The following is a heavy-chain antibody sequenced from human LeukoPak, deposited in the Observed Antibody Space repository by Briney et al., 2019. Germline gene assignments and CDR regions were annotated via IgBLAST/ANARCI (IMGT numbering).Heavy chain of an antibody. V-gene: IGHV3-30*18. J-gene: IGHJ4*02. D-gene: IGHD3-22*01. Sequence: GRSLRLSCAASGFTFSSYGMHWVRQAPGKGLEWVAVISYDGSNKYYADSVKGQFTISRDNSKNTLYLQMNSLRAEDTVVYYCAKDRLIGAYDSSGMDYWGQGTLVTVSS. CDR2: ISYDGSNK. CDR1: GFTFSSYG. CDR3: AKDRLIGAYDSSGMDY.